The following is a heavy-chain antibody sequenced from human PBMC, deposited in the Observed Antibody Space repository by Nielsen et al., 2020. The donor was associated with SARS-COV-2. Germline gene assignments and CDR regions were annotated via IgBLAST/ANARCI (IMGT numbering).Heavy chain of an antibody. CDR1: GYTFTDYY. J-gene: IGHJ6*02. CDR2: INPYSGGT. D-gene: IGHD3/OR15-3a*01. Sequence: ASVKVSRKASGYTFTDYYIHRVRQAPGQGLEWMGRINPYSGGTNYAQKFQGTVTMTRDASISTVYMELTSDDTAVYYCARARATIFGLVMSYGMDVWGQGTTVAVSS. CDR3: ARARATIFGLVMSYGMDV. V-gene: IGHV1-2*06.